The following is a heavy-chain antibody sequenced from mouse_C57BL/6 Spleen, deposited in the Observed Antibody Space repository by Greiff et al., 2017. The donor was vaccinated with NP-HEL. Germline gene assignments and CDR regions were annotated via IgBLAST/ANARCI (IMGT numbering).Heavy chain of an antibody. CDR3: ARGFGYYGSSLHFDY. CDR1: GYTFTSYW. CDR2: INPSNGGT. V-gene: IGHV1-53*01. Sequence: QVQLQQSGTELVKPGASVKLSCKASGYTFTSYWMHWVKQRPGQGLEWIGNINPSNGGTNYNEKFKSKATLTVDKSSSTAYMQLSSLTSEDSAVYYCARGFGYYGSSLHFDYWGQGTTLTVSS. J-gene: IGHJ2*01. D-gene: IGHD1-1*01.